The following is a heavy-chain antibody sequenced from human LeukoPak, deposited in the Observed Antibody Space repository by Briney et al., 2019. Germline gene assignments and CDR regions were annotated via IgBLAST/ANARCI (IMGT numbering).Heavy chain of an antibody. D-gene: IGHD5-24*01. Sequence: AETLSLTCTVSGGSIYSHAWSWIRQPAGKGLEWIGHMFPSDYTNYSPSLKSRVTISLDKSKNQFTLKLTSVTAADTAVYYCAREFDPERDGFPDAFDLWGPGTWVTVSS. CDR3: AREFDPERDGFPDAFDL. CDR1: GGSIYSHA. J-gene: IGHJ3*01. CDR2: MFPSDYT. V-gene: IGHV4-4*07.